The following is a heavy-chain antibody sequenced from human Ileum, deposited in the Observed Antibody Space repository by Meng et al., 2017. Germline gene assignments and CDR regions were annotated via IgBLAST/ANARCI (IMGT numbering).Heavy chain of an antibody. CDR2: IVQSERT. D-gene: IGHD3-22*01. CDR3: ATSNDRDVYYLGY. Sequence: HGPGPHLVQRSGSLSLTCAVSGTWWSWVRQPPGKGLEWIGEIVQSERTNYNPSLKSRVTISIDKSKSQISLQLSAVTAADTAVYSCATSNDRDVYYLGYWGQGTLVTVSS. V-gene: IGHV4-4*02. J-gene: IGHJ4*02. CDR1: GTW.